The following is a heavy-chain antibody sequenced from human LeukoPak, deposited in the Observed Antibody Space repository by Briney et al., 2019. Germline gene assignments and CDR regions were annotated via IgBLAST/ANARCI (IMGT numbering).Heavy chain of an antibody. CDR3: ARDVEETTLDY. D-gene: IGHD1-1*01. V-gene: IGHV4-61*02. J-gene: IGHJ4*02. Sequence: SETLSLTCTVSGGSISSGSYYWSWIRQPAGKGLEWIGRIYTSGSTNYNPSLKSRVTISVDTSKNQFSLKLSSVTAADTAVYYCARDVEETTLDYWGQETLVTVSS. CDR2: IYTSGST. CDR1: GGSISSGSYY.